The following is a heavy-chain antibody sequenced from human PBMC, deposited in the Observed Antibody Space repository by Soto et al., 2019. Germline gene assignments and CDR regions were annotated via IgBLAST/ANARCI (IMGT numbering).Heavy chain of an antibody. CDR2: IIPIFGTP. CDR3: ARDRDDYGSGNYDNRIDV. D-gene: IGHD3-10*01. Sequence: QVQLVQSGAEVKKPGSSVKVSCNASGGIFSTYAISWLRQAPGQGLEWMGGIIPIFGTPNYAQKFQGRVNITADDSTSTAYMELSRLRSEDTAVDYCARDRDDYGSGNYDNRIDVWGQGTLVTVSS. J-gene: IGHJ4*02. CDR1: GGIFSTYA. V-gene: IGHV1-69*01.